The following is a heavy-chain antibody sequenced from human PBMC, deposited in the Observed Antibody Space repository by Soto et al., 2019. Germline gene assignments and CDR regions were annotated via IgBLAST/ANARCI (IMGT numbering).Heavy chain of an antibody. J-gene: IGHJ3*02. Sequence: EVQLVESGGGLAQPGGSLRLSCAASGFTLSSHWMHWVRQAPGKGLVWVSRINRDGSTINYDDSVRGRYTISRDNAKNTLSLQITSLRAEDTAVYYCARVADCTYSSNCNGRAAFDMWGQGTMVTVSS. CDR2: INRDGSTI. CDR1: GFTLSSHW. CDR3: ARVADCTYSSNCNGRAAFDM. V-gene: IGHV3-74*01. D-gene: IGHD6-13*01.